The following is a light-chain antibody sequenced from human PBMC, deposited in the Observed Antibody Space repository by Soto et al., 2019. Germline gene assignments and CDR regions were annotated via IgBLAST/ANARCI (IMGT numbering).Light chain of an antibody. Sequence: QSVLTQPASVSGSPGQSITISCTGASSDVGGYNYVSWYQQHPGKAPKLMIYDVSNRPSGVSNRFSGSKSGNTASLTISGLQAEDEADYYYSSYTISSPHWVFGGGTKLTVL. CDR3: SSYTISSPHWV. CDR2: DVS. J-gene: IGLJ3*02. CDR1: SSDVGGYNY. V-gene: IGLV2-14*01.